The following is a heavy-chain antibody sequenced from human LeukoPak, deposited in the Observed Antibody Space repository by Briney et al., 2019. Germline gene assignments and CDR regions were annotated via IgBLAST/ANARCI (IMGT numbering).Heavy chain of an antibody. V-gene: IGHV3-30*18. Sequence: PGGSLRLSCAASGFAFSSYGMHWVRQAPGKGLEWVAVISYDGSNKYYADSVKGRFTISRDNSKNTLYLQMNSLRAEDTAVYYCAKTALLRAAATWREIDYWGQGTLVTVSS. D-gene: IGHD2-15*01. J-gene: IGHJ4*02. CDR1: GFAFSSYG. CDR3: AKTALLRAAATWREIDY. CDR2: ISYDGSNK.